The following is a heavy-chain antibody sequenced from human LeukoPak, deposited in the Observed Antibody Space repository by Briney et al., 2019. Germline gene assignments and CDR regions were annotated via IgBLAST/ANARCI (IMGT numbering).Heavy chain of an antibody. CDR3: ARDEYRSRWLHP. CDR2: IKGDGSEK. Sequence: GGSLRLSCAASGFTFSSYWMSWVRLAPGKGLEWVGNIKGDGSEKWYVDSVKGRFTISRDNAQNSEYLQMNSLRAEDTALYYCARDEYRSRWLHPWGQGTLVTVTS. V-gene: IGHV3-7*01. J-gene: IGHJ5*02. CDR1: GFTFSSYW. D-gene: IGHD4-11*01.